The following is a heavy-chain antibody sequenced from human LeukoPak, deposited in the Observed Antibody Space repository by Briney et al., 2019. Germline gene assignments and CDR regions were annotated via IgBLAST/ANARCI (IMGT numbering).Heavy chain of an antibody. J-gene: IGHJ4*02. CDR1: GFTFSSYA. CDR2: ISYDGSNK. D-gene: IGHD4-17*01. CDR3: ARGAGDYSSPFDY. V-gene: IGHV3-30*14. Sequence: GRSLRLSCAASGFTFSSYAMHWVRQAPGKGLEWVAVISYDGSNKYYADSVKGRFTISRDNSKNTLYLQMGSLRAEDMAVYYCARGAGDYSSPFDYWGQGTLVTVSS.